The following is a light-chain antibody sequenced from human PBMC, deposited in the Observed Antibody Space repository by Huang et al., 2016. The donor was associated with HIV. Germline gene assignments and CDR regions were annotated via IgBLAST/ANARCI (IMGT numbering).Light chain of an antibody. CDR2: EAS. CDR1: QSVGTW. CDR3: QHYNSFPWT. Sequence: DIQMTQSSATLSASVGDRVTITCRASQSVGTWLAWYQQNPGKAPNLLVYEASTLESGVPSRFSVGGSGTEFTLTINSLQPDDFATYYCQHYNSFPWTFGQGTKVEV. V-gene: IGKV1-5*03. J-gene: IGKJ1*01.